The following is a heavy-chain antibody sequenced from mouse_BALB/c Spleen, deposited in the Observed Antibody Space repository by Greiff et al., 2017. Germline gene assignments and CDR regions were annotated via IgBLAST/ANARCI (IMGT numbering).Heavy chain of an antibody. D-gene: IGHD2-4*01. CDR1: GYTFTSYW. Sequence: QVQLQQPGAELVKPGASVRLSCKASGYTFTSYWMHWVKQRPGQGLEWIGEINPSYGRANYNEKFKSKATLTVDKSSSTAYMRLSSLTSEDSAVYYCAGYYDYDGVFDYWGQGTTLTVSS. CDR2: INPSYGRA. J-gene: IGHJ2*01. CDR3: AGYYDYDGVFDY. V-gene: IGHV1S81*02.